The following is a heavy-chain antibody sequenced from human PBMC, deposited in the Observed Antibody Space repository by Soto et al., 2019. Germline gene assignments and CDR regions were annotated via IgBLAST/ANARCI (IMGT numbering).Heavy chain of an antibody. D-gene: IGHD2-21*01. Sequence: ASVKVSCKASGYTFTGYYMHWVRQAPGQGLEWMGWINPNSGGTNYAQKFQGWVTMTRDTSISTAYMELSRLRSDDTAVYYCARAPMVGWGSYYFDYWGQGTLVTVSS. CDR1: GYTFTGYY. CDR3: ARAPMVGWGSYYFDY. J-gene: IGHJ4*02. CDR2: INPNSGGT. V-gene: IGHV1-2*04.